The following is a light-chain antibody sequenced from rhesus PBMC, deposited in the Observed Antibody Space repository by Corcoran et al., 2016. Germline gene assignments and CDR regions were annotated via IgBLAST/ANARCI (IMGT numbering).Light chain of an antibody. Sequence: QAALPQPRSVSGSPGQSVTISCTGTSSDIGGYNYVSWYQQHPGTAPKLMIYEVSKRPSGGSDRFSGSKSGNTASLTISGLQAEDEADYYCCSYAGSYTYIFGAGTRRTVL. CDR2: EVS. CDR1: SSDIGGYNY. V-gene: IGLV2-32*01. CDR3: CSYAGSYTYI. J-gene: IGLJ1*01.